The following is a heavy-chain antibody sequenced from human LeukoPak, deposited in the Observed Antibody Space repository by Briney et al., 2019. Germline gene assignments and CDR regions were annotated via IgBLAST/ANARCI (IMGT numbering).Heavy chain of an antibody. CDR1: GFDFSSSS. CDR3: AREPRGVGGPFYYGMDV. Sequence: PGGSLRLSCAASGFDFSSSSMSWVRQAPGKGLEWVANLKEDGTEEEYLDSVKGRFTIFRDNAKNSLYLQMNSLRAEDTAVYYCAREPRGVGGPFYYGMDVWGQGTTVTVSS. V-gene: IGHV3-7*01. CDR2: LKEDGTEE. J-gene: IGHJ6*02. D-gene: IGHD2-2*01.